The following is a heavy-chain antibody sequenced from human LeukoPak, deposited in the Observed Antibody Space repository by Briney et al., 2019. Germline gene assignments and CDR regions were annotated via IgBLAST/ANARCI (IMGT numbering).Heavy chain of an antibody. Sequence: GASVKVSCKASGYTLTTFDINWVRQAPGQGLEWMGWMNPSSGNTGYAQKFQGRVSMTRNTSINTAYMELSSLRSEDTAVYYCARSLAGRSYYYYMDAWGNGTTVTVSS. D-gene: IGHD6-6*01. V-gene: IGHV1-8*01. J-gene: IGHJ6*03. CDR1: GYTLTTFD. CDR2: MNPSSGNT. CDR3: ARSLAGRSYYYYMDA.